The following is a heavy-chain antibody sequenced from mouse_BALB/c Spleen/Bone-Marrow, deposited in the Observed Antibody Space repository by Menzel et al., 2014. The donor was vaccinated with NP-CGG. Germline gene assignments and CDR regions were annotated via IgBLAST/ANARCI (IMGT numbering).Heavy chain of an antibody. J-gene: IGHJ1*01. CDR3: AREGGYYYGISPYFDV. CDR1: GYSFTGYF. CDR2: INPYNGDT. D-gene: IGHD1-1*01. Sequence: VQLQQPGPELVKPGASVKISCEASGYSFTGYFTNWVMQSHGKSLEWIGRINPYNGDTFYNQKFKGKATLTVDKSSSTAHMELRNLPSEDSAVYYCAREGGYYYGISPYFDVWGAGTTVTVSS. V-gene: IGHV1-20*02.